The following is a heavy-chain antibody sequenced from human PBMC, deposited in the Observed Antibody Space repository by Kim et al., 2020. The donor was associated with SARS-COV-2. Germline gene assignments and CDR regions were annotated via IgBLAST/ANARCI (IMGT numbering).Heavy chain of an antibody. V-gene: IGHV7-4-1*02. CDR2: INTNTGKP. CDR1: GHIFSSYA. D-gene: IGHD3-10*01. Sequence: ASVKVSCKASGHIFSSYAMNWVRQAPGQGLEWMGWINTNTGKPTYAQGFTGRFVFSLDTADSTTYLQITSLKSEDTAVYYCASSMLYGVISAFDLCGQGTMVTVSS. J-gene: IGHJ3*01. CDR3: ASSMLYGVISAFDL.